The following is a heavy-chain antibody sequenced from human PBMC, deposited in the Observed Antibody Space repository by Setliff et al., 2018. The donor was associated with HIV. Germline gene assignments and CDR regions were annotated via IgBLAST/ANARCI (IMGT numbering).Heavy chain of an antibody. CDR2: IYYSGSS. V-gene: IGHV4-39*07. CDR1: GGFISSSGYY. CDR3: ARGHGSGSPANRFDP. Sequence: SETLSLTCTVSGGFISSSGYYWGWIRQPPGKGLEWIGIIYYSGSSYYNPSLKSRVTISVDTSKKQFSLKLSSVTAADTAVYYCARGHGSGSPANRFDPWGQGALVTVSS. J-gene: IGHJ5*02. D-gene: IGHD3-10*01.